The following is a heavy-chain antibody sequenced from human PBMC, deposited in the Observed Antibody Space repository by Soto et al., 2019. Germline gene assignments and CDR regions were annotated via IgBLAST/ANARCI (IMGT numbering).Heavy chain of an antibody. V-gene: IGHV4-34*01. J-gene: IGHJ6*02. CDR3: ARATAAYYYGSGSYRYYYYGMDV. CDR1: GGSFSGYY. D-gene: IGHD3-10*01. Sequence: SETLSLTCAVYGGSFSGYYWSWIRQPPGKVLEWIGEINHSGSTNYNPSLKSRVTISVDTSKNQFSLKLSSVTAADTAVYYCARATAAYYYGSGSYRYYYYGMDVWGQGTTVTVYS. CDR2: INHSGST.